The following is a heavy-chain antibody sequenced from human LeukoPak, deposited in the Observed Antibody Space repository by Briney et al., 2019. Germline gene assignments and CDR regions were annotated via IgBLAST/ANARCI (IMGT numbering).Heavy chain of an antibody. Sequence: GGSLRLSCAASGFTFEDYAMHWVRQAPGKGLEWVSSISSSSSYIYYADSVKGRFTISRDNAKNSLYLQMNSLRAEDTAVYYCARGGTDFWSGYYLYYYYYYMDVWGKGTTVTVSS. J-gene: IGHJ6*03. CDR1: GFTFEDYA. CDR2: ISSSSSYI. D-gene: IGHD3-3*01. V-gene: IGHV3-21*01. CDR3: ARGGTDFWSGYYLYYYYYYMDV.